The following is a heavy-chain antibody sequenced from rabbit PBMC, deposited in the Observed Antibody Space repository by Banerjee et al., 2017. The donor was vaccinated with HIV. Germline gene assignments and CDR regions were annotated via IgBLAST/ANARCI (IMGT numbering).Heavy chain of an antibody. CDR3: VREVAAKFNL. CDR1: GIDLMSIA. D-gene: IGHD4-1*01. CDR2: IDPVFGIT. V-gene: IGHV1S7*01. Sequence: QLKETGGGLVKPGGTLTLSCKASGIDLMSIAMSWVRQAPGKGLEWIGYIDPVFGITNYATWVNGRFTISSHNAQNTLYLQLNSLTAADTATYFCVREVAAKFNLWGPGTLVTVS. J-gene: IGHJ4*01.